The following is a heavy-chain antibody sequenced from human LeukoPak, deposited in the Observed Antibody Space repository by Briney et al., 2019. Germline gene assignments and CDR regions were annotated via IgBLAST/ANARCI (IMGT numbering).Heavy chain of an antibody. CDR2: IKQEGSDK. Sequence: PGGSLRLSCAASGLSLSRYDMTWGRPAPGKGRGRVANIKQEGSDKYYVDSVEGRFTISRDNAKNSLYLQMNSLRAEDTAVYYCARDWGGRSAVAGTFDYWGQGTLVTVSS. D-gene: IGHD6-19*01. V-gene: IGHV3-7*01. CDR3: ARDWGGRSAVAGTFDY. J-gene: IGHJ4*02. CDR1: GLSLSRYD.